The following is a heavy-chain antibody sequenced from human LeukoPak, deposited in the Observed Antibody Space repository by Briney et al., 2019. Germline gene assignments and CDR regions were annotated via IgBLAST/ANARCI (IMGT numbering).Heavy chain of an antibody. V-gene: IGHV3-23*01. CDR1: GFTFSSYA. D-gene: IGHD2-15*01. J-gene: IGHJ6*02. CDR2: ISGSGGST. CDR3: AKSPVPYCSGGSCYGMDV. Sequence: GGSLRLSCAASGFTFSSYAMSWVRQAPGKGLEWVSVISGSGGSTYYADSVKGRFTISRDNSKNTLYLQMNSLRVEDTAGYYCAKSPVPYCSGGSCYGMDVWAKGPRSPSP.